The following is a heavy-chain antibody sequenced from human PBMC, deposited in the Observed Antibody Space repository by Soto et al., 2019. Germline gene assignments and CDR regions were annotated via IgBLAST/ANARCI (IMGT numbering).Heavy chain of an antibody. D-gene: IGHD6-19*01. CDR2: IYYSGST. CDR1: GGSISSSSYY. J-gene: IGHJ4*02. Sequence: SETLSLTCTVSGGSISSSSYYWGWIRQPPGKGLEWIGSIYYSGSTYYNPSLKSRVTISVDTSKNQFSLKLSSVTAADTAVYYCARDSSGVGLDYWGQGTLVTVSS. V-gene: IGHV4-39*01. CDR3: ARDSSGVGLDY.